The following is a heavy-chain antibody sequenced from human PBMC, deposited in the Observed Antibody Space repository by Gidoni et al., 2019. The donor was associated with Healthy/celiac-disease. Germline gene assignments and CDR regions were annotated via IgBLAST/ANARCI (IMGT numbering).Heavy chain of an antibody. D-gene: IGHD6-6*01. CDR2: IYSGGST. J-gene: IGHJ6*03. CDR3: AREKFEYSSSRFYYYYYMDV. Sequence: EVQLVESGGGLIQPGGSLRLSCAASGFTVSSNYMSWVRQAPGKGLEWVSVIYSGGSTYYADSVKGRFTISRDNSKNTLYLQMNSLRAEDTAVYYCAREKFEYSSSRFYYYYYMDVWGKGTTVTVSS. CDR1: GFTVSSNY. V-gene: IGHV3-53*01.